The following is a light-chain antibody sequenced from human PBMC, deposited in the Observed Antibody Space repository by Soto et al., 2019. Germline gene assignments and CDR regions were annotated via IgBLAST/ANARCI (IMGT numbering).Light chain of an antibody. Sequence: DIVLTQSPDSLAVSLGERATINCKSSQSVLYTSNNKNYFARYQQKPGQPPKLLIYWASTRESGVPDRFSGSGSATDFTLTISSLQAEDVAVYYCQQYYSTPQTFGQGTKVEIK. J-gene: IGKJ1*01. CDR3: QQYYSTPQT. V-gene: IGKV4-1*01. CDR2: WAS. CDR1: QSVLYTSNNKNY.